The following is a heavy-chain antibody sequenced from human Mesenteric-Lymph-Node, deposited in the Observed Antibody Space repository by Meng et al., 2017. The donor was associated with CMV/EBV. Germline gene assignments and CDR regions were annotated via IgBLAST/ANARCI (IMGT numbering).Heavy chain of an antibody. CDR3: AREGWTPRSGRLYYFDS. CDR1: TFGNYA. D-gene: IGHD6-25*01. CDR2: IIPVLGIP. J-gene: IGHJ4*02. V-gene: IGHV1-69*05. Sequence: TFGNYAISWVRQAPGKGLEWMGGIIPVLGIPENSQKFQGRVSITTDESRRTAYMEVSRLRSDDTAVYYCAREGWTPRSGRLYYFDSWGQGTLVTVSS.